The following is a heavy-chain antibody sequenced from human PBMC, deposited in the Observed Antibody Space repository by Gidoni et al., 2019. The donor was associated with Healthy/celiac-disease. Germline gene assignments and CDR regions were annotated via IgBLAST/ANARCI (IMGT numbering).Heavy chain of an antibody. D-gene: IGHD2-21*01. CDR3: ARVAEGLTPHYWYFDL. J-gene: IGHJ2*01. CDR1: GGTFRSYA. CDR2: IIPIFGTA. V-gene: IGHV1-69*01. Sequence: QVQLVQSGAEVKKPGSSVKVSCKASGGTFRSYAIRWVRQAPGQGLEWMGGIIPIFGTANYGHKCQVRVTITADESTSTAYMELSSLRSEDTAVYYCARVAEGLTPHYWYFDLWGRGTLVTVSS.